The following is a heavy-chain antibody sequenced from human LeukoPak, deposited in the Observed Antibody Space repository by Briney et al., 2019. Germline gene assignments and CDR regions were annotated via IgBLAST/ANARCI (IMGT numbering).Heavy chain of an antibody. CDR1: GYTFTGYY. Sequence: ASVKVSCKASGYTFTGYYMHWVRQAPGQRLEWMGWISVGNGNTKYSQKFQGRVTITRNTSISTAYMELSSLRSEDTAVYYCARGLSGYSYGWVYYYYYMDVWGKGTTVTVSS. D-gene: IGHD5-18*01. CDR3: ARGLSGYSYGWVYYYYYMDV. V-gene: IGHV1-3*01. CDR2: ISVGNGNT. J-gene: IGHJ6*03.